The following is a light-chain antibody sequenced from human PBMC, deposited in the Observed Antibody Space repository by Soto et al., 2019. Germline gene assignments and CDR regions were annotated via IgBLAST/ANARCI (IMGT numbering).Light chain of an antibody. J-gene: IGKJ4*01. CDR3: QQYGSSPFT. CDR2: GAS. Sequence: EIVLTQSPGTLSLSPGERATLSCRASQSVTSSYLAWYQQRPGQAPRLVIYGASRRATGIPDRFSGSGSGTDFTLSISRLEPEEFAAYYCQQYGSSPFTFGGGTKVEIK. V-gene: IGKV3-20*01. CDR1: QSVTSSY.